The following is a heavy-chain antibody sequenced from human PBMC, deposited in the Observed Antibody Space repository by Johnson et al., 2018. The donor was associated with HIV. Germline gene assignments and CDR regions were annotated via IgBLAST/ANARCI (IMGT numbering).Heavy chain of an antibody. CDR3: AKDPYSRKDAFDI. D-gene: IGHD1-14*01. Sequence: QMQLVESGGGLVQPGRSLRLSCAASGFTFSSYAMHWVRQAPDKGLEWVAVISYDGSNKYFADSVKGRFTISRDNSKDTLYLQMNSLRPEDTAVYYCAKDPYSRKDAFDIWGQGTVFTVSS. V-gene: IGHV3-30*04. J-gene: IGHJ3*02. CDR2: ISYDGSNK. CDR1: GFTFSSYA.